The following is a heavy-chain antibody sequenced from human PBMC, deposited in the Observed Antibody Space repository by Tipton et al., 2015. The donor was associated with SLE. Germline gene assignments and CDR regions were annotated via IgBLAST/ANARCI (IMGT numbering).Heavy chain of an antibody. D-gene: IGHD3-3*01. CDR1: GGSISSGSYY. Sequence: TLSLTCTVSGGSISSGSYYWSWIRQPAGKGLEWIGRIYTSGGTNYNPSLKSRVTISVDTSKNQFSLKLSSVTAADTALYYCARHKLGFSWSYFDSWGQGTLVTVSS. V-gene: IGHV4-61*02. CDR3: ARHKLGFSWSYFDS. J-gene: IGHJ4*02. CDR2: IYTSGGT.